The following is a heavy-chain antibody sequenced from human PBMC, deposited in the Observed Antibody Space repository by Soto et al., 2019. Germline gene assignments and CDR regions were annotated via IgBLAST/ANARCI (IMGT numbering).Heavy chain of an antibody. D-gene: IGHD6-19*01. V-gene: IGHV4-59*01. CDR3: ARGGAVAGFYYYYYMDV. CDR1: GGSISSYY. CDR2: IYYSGST. Sequence: SETLSLTCTVSGGSISSYYWSWIRQPPGKGLEWIGYIYYSGSTNYNPSLKSRVTISVDTSKNQFSLKLSSVTAADTAVYYCARGGAVAGFYYYYYMDVWGKGTTVTVSS. J-gene: IGHJ6*03.